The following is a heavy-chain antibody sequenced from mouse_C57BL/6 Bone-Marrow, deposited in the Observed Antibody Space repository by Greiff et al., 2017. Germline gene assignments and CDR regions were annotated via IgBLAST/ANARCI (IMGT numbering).Heavy chain of an antibody. CDR3: ARVSTMVRYFDV. D-gene: IGHD2-1*01. CDR1: GLTFSSYA. J-gene: IGHJ1*03. V-gene: IGHV5-4*01. CDR2: ISDGGSYT. Sequence: EVQLVESGGGLVKPGGSLKLSCAASGLTFSSYAMSWVRQTPEKRLEWVATISDGGSYTYYPDNVKGRFTISRDNAKNNLYLQMSHLKSEDTAMYYCARVSTMVRYFDVWGTGTTVTVSS.